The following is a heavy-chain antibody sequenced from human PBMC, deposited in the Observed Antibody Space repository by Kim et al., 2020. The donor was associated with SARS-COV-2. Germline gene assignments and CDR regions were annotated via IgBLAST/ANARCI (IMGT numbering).Heavy chain of an antibody. CDR1: GFIFSSYA. CDR2: ISGSGGST. Sequence: LSLTCAASGFIFSSYAMSWVRQAPGKGLEWVSAISGSGGSTYYADSVKGRFTISRDNSKNTLYLQMNSLRAEDTAVYYCAKLIVGATELPSQHWGQGTLVTVSS. J-gene: IGHJ1*01. D-gene: IGHD1-26*01. CDR3: AKLIVGATELPSQH. V-gene: IGHV3-23*01.